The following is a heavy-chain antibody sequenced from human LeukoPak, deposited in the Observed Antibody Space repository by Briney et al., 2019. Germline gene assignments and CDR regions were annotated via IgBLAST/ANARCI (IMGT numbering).Heavy chain of an antibody. V-gene: IGHV3-21*01. CDR3: ASPGQYQPQGELDV. D-gene: IGHD2-2*01. CDR2: ISSISASI. CDR1: GFTFSSYS. Sequence: PGGSLRLSCAASGFTFSSYSMTWVGQAPGKGLEWVSSISSISASIYYADSAKGRFTISRDNAKNSLYLQMNSLRAEDTAVYYCASPGQYQPQGELDVWGKGTTVTVSS. J-gene: IGHJ6*03.